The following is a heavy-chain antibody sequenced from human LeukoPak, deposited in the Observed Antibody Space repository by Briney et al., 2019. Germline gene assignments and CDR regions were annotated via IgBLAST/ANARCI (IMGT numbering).Heavy chain of an antibody. CDR3: AKSRYCRGWYEARKFYFDY. J-gene: IGHJ4*02. D-gene: IGHD6-19*01. V-gene: IGHV4-34*01. CDR1: GGSFSGYY. CDR2: INHSGST. Sequence: SETLSLTCAVYGGSFSGYYWSWIRQPPGKGLEWIGEINHSGSTNYNPSLKSRVTISVDTSKNQFSLKLSSVTAADTAVYYCAKSRYCRGWYEARKFYFDYWGQGTLVTVSS.